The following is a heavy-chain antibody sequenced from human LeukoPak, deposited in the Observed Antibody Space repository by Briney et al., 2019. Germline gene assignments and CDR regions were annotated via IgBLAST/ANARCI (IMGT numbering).Heavy chain of an antibody. CDR1: GYTFTSYA. D-gene: IGHD1-14*01. CDR3: AREALNRLGAFDI. V-gene: IGHV1-69*05. CDR2: IIPIFGTA. J-gene: IGHJ3*02. Sequence: SVKVSCKASGYTFTSYAISWVRQAPGQGLEWMGGIIPIFGTANYAQKFQGRVTITTDESTSTAYMELSSLRSEDTAMYYCAREALNRLGAFDIWGQGTMVTVSS.